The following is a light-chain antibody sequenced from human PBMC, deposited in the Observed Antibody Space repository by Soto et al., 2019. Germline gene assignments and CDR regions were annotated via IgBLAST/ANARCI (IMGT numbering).Light chain of an antibody. CDR1: QSVSSY. Sequence: EIVLTQSPATLSLSPGERATLSCRASQSVSSYLAWYQQKPGQAPRLLIYDASNRATGIPARFSGSGSGTDFTLSTRSLDPDYFAVYYCQQRSDWPSTFDGVTKVPIK. V-gene: IGKV3-11*01. CDR2: DAS. CDR3: QQRSDWPST. J-gene: IGKJ4*01.